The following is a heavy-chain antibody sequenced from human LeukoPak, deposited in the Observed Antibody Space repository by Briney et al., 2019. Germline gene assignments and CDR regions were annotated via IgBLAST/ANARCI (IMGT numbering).Heavy chain of an antibody. CDR2: IYYTGST. J-gene: IGHJ4*02. CDR3: ASGFAGAVAGPFDY. CDR1: GGSISSYY. D-gene: IGHD6-19*01. Sequence: SETLSLTCTVSGGSISSYYWSWIRQPPGKGLEWIGYIYYTGSTNYNPSLKSRVTISVDTSKNQFSLKLSSVTAADTVVYYCASGFAGAVAGPFDYWGQGTLVTVSS. V-gene: IGHV4-59*08.